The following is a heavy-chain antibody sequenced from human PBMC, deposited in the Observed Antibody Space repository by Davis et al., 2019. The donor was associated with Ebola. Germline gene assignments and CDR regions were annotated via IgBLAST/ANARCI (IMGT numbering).Heavy chain of an antibody. J-gene: IGHJ5*02. D-gene: IGHD6-13*01. CDR3: ARDRTLAAAGTGFDP. CDR2: IYYSGST. Sequence: SETLSLTCTVSGGSISSYYWSWIRQPPGKGLEWIGYIYYSGSTSYNPSLKNRVTISVDTSKNQFSLKLSSVTAADTAVYYCARDRTLAAAGTGFDPWGQGTLVTVSS. CDR1: GGSISSYY. V-gene: IGHV4-59*01.